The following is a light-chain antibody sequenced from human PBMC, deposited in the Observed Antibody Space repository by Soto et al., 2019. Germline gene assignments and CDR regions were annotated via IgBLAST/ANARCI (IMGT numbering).Light chain of an antibody. CDR3: QQLMSYPIT. CDR2: GAS. CDR1: QSIGYW. J-gene: IGKJ5*01. Sequence: DIQMTQSPSTLSSSFGDRGTLTCLASQSIGYWLAWYKQRPGKAPKFLGYGASTLQSGVPSRFRGSGSGTDFTLTISSLQPEDFATYYCQQLMSYPITFGQGTRLEIK. V-gene: IGKV1-5*01.